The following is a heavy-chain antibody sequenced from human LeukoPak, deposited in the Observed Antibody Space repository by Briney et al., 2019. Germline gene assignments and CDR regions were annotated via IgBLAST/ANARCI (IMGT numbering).Heavy chain of an antibody. CDR1: GFTFSSYS. D-gene: IGHD2/OR15-2a*01. Sequence: GGSLRLSCAASGFTFSSYSMNWVRQAPGKGLEWVSSISSSSSYIYYADSVKGRFTISRDNSKNTLYLQMDSLTAEDTAVYYCTRKGSQWDFLVDYWGQGTRVTVSP. J-gene: IGHJ4*02. V-gene: IGHV3-21*01. CDR3: TRKGSQWDFLVDY. CDR2: ISSSSSYI.